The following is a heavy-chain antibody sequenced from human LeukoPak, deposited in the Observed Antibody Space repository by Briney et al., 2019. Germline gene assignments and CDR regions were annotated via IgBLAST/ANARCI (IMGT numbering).Heavy chain of an antibody. V-gene: IGHV3-7*01. CDR1: GFTFSNFW. CDR3: ARHFSTYSYGLDV. CDR2: INPDGSAK. D-gene: IGHD3-3*02. J-gene: IGHJ6*02. Sequence: GGSLRLSCAASGFTFSNFWMSWVRQAPGKGLGWVANINPDGSAKYYVDSVKGRFTISRDNAENSLYLQMSSLRPEDTAVYYCARHFSTYSYGLDVWGQGTTVTVSS.